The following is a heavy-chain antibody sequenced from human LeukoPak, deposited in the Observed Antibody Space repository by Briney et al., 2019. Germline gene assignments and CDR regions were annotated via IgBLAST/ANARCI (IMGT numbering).Heavy chain of an antibody. Sequence: PSETLSLTCAVYGGSFSGYYWYWIRQPPGKGLEWIGEINYSGSTNYNPSLKSRVTISADTSKNQFSLKMSSVTAADTAVYYCATTSAYWGQGTLVTVSS. CDR2: INYSGST. CDR3: ATTSAY. V-gene: IGHV4-34*01. CDR1: GGSFSGYY. J-gene: IGHJ4*02.